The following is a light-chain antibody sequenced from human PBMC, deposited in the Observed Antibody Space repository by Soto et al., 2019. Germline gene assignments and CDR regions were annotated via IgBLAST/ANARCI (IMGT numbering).Light chain of an antibody. CDR3: TSYTSRTTLV. Sequence: QSALTQPASVSGSPGQSITISCTGTSSDVGGYNSVSWYQQHPGKAPKLMIYEVSNRPSGVSNRFSGSKSDNTASLTISGLQAEDEADYYCTSYTSRTTLVFGGGTKLTVL. V-gene: IGLV2-14*01. CDR2: EVS. J-gene: IGLJ3*02. CDR1: SSDVGGYNS.